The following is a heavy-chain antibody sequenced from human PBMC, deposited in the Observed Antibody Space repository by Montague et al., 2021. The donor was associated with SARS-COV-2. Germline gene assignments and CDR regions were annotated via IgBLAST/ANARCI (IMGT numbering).Heavy chain of an antibody. CDR2: IYHSGST. CDR3: ATGPPSGLSVAGFDY. J-gene: IGHJ4*02. CDR1: GGSISSSHW. D-gene: IGHD6-19*01. Sequence: SETLSLTCGVSGGSISSSHWWNWVRQPPGKGLEWIGEIYHSGSTNYNPSLKNRVIISIDKSKNQFSLKLSSVTAADTAVYYCATGPPSGLSVAGFDYWGRGTLVTVSS. V-gene: IGHV4-4*02.